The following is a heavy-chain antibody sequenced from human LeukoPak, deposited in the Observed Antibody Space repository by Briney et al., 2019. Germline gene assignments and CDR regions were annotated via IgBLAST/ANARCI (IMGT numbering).Heavy chain of an antibody. CDR3: AKAVLYDYVWGSPYAFDI. J-gene: IGHJ3*02. CDR1: GGSISSGGYY. Sequence: SETLSLTCTVSGGSISSGGYYWSWIRQHPGKGLEWIGYIYYSGSTYYNPSLKSRVTISVDTSKNQFSLKLSSVTAAGTAVYYCAKAVLYDYVWGSPYAFDIWGQGTMVTVSS. D-gene: IGHD3-16*01. V-gene: IGHV4-31*03. CDR2: IYYSGST.